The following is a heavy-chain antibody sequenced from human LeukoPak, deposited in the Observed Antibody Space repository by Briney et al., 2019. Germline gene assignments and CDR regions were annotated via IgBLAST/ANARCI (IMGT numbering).Heavy chain of an antibody. J-gene: IGHJ4*02. Sequence: GGSLTLSCVASQFRFPFSHYGMHWVRQAPGRGLEWVAVIWSDGTNQYYADSVRGRFTISRDNSQNTVYLQMNSLRVEDTAVYFCAKDAQRGYAYGTSLEYWGQGTLVTVSS. D-gene: IGHD2-2*01. CDR3: AKDAQRGYAYGTSLEY. CDR1: QFRFPFSHYG. CDR2: IWSDGTNQ. V-gene: IGHV3-33*06.